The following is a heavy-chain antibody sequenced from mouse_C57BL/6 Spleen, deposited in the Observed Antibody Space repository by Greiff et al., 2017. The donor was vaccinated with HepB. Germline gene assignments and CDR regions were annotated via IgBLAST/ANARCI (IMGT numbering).Heavy chain of an antibody. V-gene: IGHV5-6*01. CDR2: ISSGGSYT. J-gene: IGHJ4*01. CDR1: GFTFSSYG. D-gene: IGHD2-3*01. CDR3: ARHDGYTRDAMDY. Sequence: EVQGVESGGDLVKPGGSLKLSCAASGFTFSSYGMSWVRQTPDKRLEWVATISSGGSYTYYPDSVKGRFTISRDNAKNTLYLHMSSLKSEDTAMYYCARHDGYTRDAMDYWGQGTSVTVSS.